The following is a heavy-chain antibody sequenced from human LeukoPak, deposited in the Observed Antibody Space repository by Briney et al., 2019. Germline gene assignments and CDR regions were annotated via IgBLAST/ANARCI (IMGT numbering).Heavy chain of an antibody. CDR1: GGSVSSGDYY. V-gene: IGHV4-61*08. CDR3: ARDRGGVHWFDP. J-gene: IGHJ5*02. Sequence: SETLPLTCTVSGGSVSSGDYYWSWIRQCPGKGLEWIGYMDDSGSTNYNPSLKSRVTISVDTSKNQFSLKLNSVTTADTAVYYCARDRGGVHWFDPWGQGTLVTVSS. CDR2: MDDSGST. D-gene: IGHD1-1*01.